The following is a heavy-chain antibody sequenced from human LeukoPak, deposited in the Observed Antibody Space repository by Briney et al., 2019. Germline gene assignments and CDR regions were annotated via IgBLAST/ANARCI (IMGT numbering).Heavy chain of an antibody. J-gene: IGHJ3*02. CDR1: GFTFSSYA. V-gene: IGHV3-23*01. CDR2: ISGSGGST. D-gene: IGHD2-15*01. Sequence: GGSLRLSCAAAGFTFSSYAMSWVRQAPGKGLEWVSAISGSGGSTHYADSVKGRFTISRDNSKNTLYLQMNSLRAEDTAVYYCAKETVVVVAATPDAFDIWGQGTMVTVSS. CDR3: AKETVVVVAATPDAFDI.